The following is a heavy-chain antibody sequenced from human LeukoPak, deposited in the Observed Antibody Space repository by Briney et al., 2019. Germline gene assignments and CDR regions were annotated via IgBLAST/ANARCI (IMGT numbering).Heavy chain of an antibody. CDR2: ISGSGGST. D-gene: IGHD5/OR15-5a*01. Sequence: RPGGSLRLSCAASGFTFSIYSMSSVRQAPGKGLEWVSAISGSGGSTYYADSVKGRFTISRDNSKNTRYLQMNSLRAEDTAVYDCANVYAHGRCVYCPLEYWGQGTLVTVSS. J-gene: IGHJ4*02. CDR3: ANVYAHGRCVYCPLEY. V-gene: IGHV3-23*01. CDR1: GFTFSIYS.